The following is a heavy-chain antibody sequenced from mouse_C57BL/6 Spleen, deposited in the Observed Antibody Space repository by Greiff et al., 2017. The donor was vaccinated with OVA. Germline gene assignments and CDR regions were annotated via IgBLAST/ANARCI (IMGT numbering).Heavy chain of an antibody. Sequence: DVMLVESGGGLVKPGGSLKLSCAASGFTFSSYAMSWVRQTPEKRLEWVATISDGGSYTYYPDNVKGRFTISRDNAKNNLYLQMSHLKSEDTAMYYCARALITTDYAMDYWGQGTSVTVSS. CDR2: ISDGGSYT. J-gene: IGHJ4*01. CDR1: GFTFSSYA. CDR3: ARALITTDYAMDY. V-gene: IGHV5-4*03. D-gene: IGHD1-1*01.